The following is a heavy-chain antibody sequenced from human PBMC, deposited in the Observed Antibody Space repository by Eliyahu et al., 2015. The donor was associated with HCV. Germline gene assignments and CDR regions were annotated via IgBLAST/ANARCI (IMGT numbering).Heavy chain of an antibody. CDR1: GFTFSNAW. Sequence: EVQLVESGGGLVKPGGSLRLSCVASGFTFSNAWMWWVRQAPGKGLEWVGRIKTKADGETTDYAAPVKGRFTISRDDSKDTLDLLMNSLKAEDTAVYYCVRSFGIVNYFDYWGQGTLVTVSS. V-gene: IGHV3-15*01. J-gene: IGHJ4*02. CDR2: IKTKADGETT. D-gene: IGHD3-3*01. CDR3: VRSFGIVNYFDY.